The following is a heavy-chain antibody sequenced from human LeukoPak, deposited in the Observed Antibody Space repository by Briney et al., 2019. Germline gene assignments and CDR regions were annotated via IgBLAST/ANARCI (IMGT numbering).Heavy chain of an antibody. D-gene: IGHD2-2*01. CDR3: ARRPNIVVVPAATESAWFDP. CDR2: INHSGST. V-gene: IGHV4-34*01. CDR1: GGSISSYY. Sequence: SETLSLTCSVSGGSISSYYWSWIRQPPGKGLEWIGEINHSGSTNYNPSLKSRVTISVDTSKNQFSLKLSSVTAADTAVYYCARRPNIVVVPAATESAWFDPWGQGTLVTVSS. J-gene: IGHJ5*02.